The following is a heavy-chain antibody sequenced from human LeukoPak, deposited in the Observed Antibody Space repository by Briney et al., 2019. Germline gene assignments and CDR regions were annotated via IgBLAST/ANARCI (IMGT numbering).Heavy chain of an antibody. V-gene: IGHV3-66*01. J-gene: IGHJ4*02. D-gene: IGHD1-26*01. CDR2: IYSGGTA. Sequence: GSLRLSCAASGFTVSSNYMTWVRQAPGTGLEWLSVIYSGGTAYYADSVKGRFTISRDNSKNTLYLQMNSLRAEDTAVYYCARDDPSGSYIDYWGQGTLVTVSS. CDR1: GFTVSSNY. CDR3: ARDDPSGSYIDY.